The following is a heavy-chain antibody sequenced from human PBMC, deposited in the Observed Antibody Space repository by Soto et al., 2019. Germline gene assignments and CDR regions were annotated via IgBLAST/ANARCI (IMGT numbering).Heavy chain of an antibody. CDR1: GFTFIRYA. D-gene: IGHD3-22*01. V-gene: IGHV3-23*01. CDR3: AKVGDPTTYYFHFNY. CDR2: VTGRGEST. J-gene: IGHJ4*02. Sequence: GGPLRLSCEVSGFTFIRYAMSWVRQAPGKGLEWVSAVTGRGESTFYADSVKGRFTISRDNSKNSLYLQMNGLRDEDTAMYYCAKVGDPTTYYFHFNYWGQGTQVTVSS.